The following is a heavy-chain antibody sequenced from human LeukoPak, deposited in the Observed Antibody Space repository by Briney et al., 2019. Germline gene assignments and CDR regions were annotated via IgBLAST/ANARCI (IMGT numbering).Heavy chain of an antibody. V-gene: IGHV3-15*01. CDR1: GFTFSNAW. D-gene: IGHD3-16*02. CDR2: IKSKTDGGTT. CDR3: TTLEGGDYDYVWGSYRNFDY. J-gene: IGHJ4*02. Sequence: GSLRLSGAASGFTFSNAWMSWVRQAPGKGLDWVGRIKSKTDGGTTDYAAPVKGRFTISRDDSQNTLYLQMNGLKTEDTAVYYCTTLEGGDYDYVWGSYRNFDYWGQGTLVTVSS.